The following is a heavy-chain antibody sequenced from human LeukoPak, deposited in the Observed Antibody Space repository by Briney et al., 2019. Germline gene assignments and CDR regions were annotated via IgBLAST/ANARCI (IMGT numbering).Heavy chain of an antibody. CDR3: AREGQQLVRAFDI. D-gene: IGHD6-13*01. CDR2: INHSGST. J-gene: IGHJ3*02. V-gene: IGHV4-34*01. Sequence: SETLSLTCAVYGGSFSGYFWSWIRQPPGKGLEWIGEINHSGSTNYNPSLKSRVNISVDTSKNQFSLKLSSVTAADTAVYYCAREGQQLVRAFDIWGQGTMVTVSS. CDR1: GGSFSGYF.